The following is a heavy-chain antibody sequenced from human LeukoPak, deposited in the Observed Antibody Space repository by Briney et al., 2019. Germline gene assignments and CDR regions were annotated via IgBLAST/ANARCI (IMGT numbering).Heavy chain of an antibody. D-gene: IGHD5-12*01. CDR2: INPNSGGT. J-gene: IGHJ4*02. V-gene: IGHV1-2*02. CDR1: GYTFTGYY. Sequence: GATLTLSCTASGYTFTGYYMHWVRQAPGQGLEWMGWINPNSGGTNYAQKFQGRVTMTRDTSISTAYMELSRLRSDDTAVYCCARVRVATIKDYWGQGTLVSVCS. CDR3: ARVRVATIKDY.